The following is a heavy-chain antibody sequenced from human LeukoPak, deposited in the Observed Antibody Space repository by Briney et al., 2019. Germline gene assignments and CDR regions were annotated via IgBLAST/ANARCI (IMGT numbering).Heavy chain of an antibody. CDR1: RFTFSRYS. CDR2: ISYDGSNK. Sequence: PGGSLRLSCAASRFTFSRYSMNWVRQAPGKGLEWVAVISYDGSNKYYADSVKGRFTISRDNSKNTLYLQMNSLRAEDTAVYYCAKDKRGYSGYDSGLGFDYWGQGTLVTVSS. D-gene: IGHD5-12*01. V-gene: IGHV3-30*18. CDR3: AKDKRGYSGYDSGLGFDY. J-gene: IGHJ4*02.